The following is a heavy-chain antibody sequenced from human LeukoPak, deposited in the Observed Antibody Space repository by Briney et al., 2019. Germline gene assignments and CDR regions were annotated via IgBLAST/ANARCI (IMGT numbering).Heavy chain of an antibody. CDR1: GYTFTGYH. J-gene: IGHJ4*02. D-gene: IGHD1-14*01. Sequence: ASVKVSCKASGYTFTGYHMHWVRQAPGQGLEWMGRINPNSGGTNYAQKFQGRVTMTRDTSISTAYMELSRLRSDDTAVYYCASAITYGKPERNDYWGQGTLVTVSS. CDR2: INPNSGGT. V-gene: IGHV1-2*06. CDR3: ASAITYGKPERNDY.